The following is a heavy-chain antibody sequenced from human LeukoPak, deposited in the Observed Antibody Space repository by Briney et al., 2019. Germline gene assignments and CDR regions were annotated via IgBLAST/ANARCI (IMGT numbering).Heavy chain of an antibody. Sequence: GGSLRLSYAASGFTLSSYAMHWVRQAPGKGLEWVAVISDDGSNKYYADSVKGRFTISRDNSKNTLYLQMNSLRAEDTAVYYCARVDDLDAFDMWGQGTMVTVSS. CDR2: ISDDGSNK. D-gene: IGHD2-2*03. CDR1: GFTLSSYA. V-gene: IGHV3-30*04. CDR3: ARVDDLDAFDM. J-gene: IGHJ3*02.